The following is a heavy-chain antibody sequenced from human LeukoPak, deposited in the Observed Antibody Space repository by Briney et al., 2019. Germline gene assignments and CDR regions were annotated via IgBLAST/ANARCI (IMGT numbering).Heavy chain of an antibody. CDR1: GFTFSSYG. D-gene: IGHD6-6*01. CDR3: AREQLVLGGYYFDY. V-gene: IGHV3-30*03. J-gene: IGHJ4*02. Sequence: GGSLRLSCAASGFTFSSYGMHWVRQAPGKGLEWVAVISYDGSNKYYADSVKGRFTISRDNSKNTLYLQMNSLRAEDTAVYYCAREQLVLGGYYFDYWGQGTLVTVSS. CDR2: ISYDGSNK.